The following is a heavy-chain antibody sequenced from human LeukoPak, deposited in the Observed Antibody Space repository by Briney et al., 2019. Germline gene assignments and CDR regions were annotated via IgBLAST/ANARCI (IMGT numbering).Heavy chain of an antibody. CDR3: AKELTTTVTTRWFDP. CDR2: IKSKTDGGTT. D-gene: IGHD4-17*01. CDR1: GFTFSNAW. J-gene: IGHJ5*02. Sequence: GGSLRLSCAASGFTFSNAWMSWVRQAPGKGLEWVGRIKSKTDGGTTDYAAPVKGRFTISRDDSKNTLYLQMNSLRAEDTAVCYCAKELTTTVTTRWFDPWGQGTLVTVSS. V-gene: IGHV3-15*01.